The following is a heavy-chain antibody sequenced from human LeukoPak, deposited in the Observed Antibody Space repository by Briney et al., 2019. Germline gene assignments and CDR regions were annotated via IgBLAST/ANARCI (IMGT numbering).Heavy chain of an antibody. CDR3: ASGELIDY. V-gene: IGHV4-59*08. Sequence: SETLSLTCIVSGGSISSYSWNWIRQSPGKGLEWVGYISHSGTTSYNPSLKSRVTISVDTSKNQLSLKLTSVTAADTAVYYCASGELIDYWGQGTLVTVSS. J-gene: IGHJ4*02. CDR1: GGSISSYS. D-gene: IGHD3-10*01. CDR2: ISHSGTT.